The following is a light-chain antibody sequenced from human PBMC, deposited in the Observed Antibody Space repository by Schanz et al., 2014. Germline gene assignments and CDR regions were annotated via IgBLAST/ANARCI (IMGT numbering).Light chain of an antibody. J-gene: IGLJ3*02. CDR2: DVS. V-gene: IGLV2-11*01. CDR3: CSYAGSSTPWV. Sequence: QSALTQPRSVSGSPGQSVTISCTGTSSDVGGYNYVSWYQLHPGKAPKLMIYDVSKRPSGVPDRFSGSKSGNTASLTISGLQAEDEADYYCCSYAGSSTPWVFGGGTKVTVL. CDR1: SSDVGGYNY.